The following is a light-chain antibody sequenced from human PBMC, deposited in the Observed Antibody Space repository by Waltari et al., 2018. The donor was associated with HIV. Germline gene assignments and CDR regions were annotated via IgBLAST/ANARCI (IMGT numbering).Light chain of an antibody. CDR1: QSISTW. Sequence: DIQMTQSPSTMSASVGDRVTITCRASQSISTWLAWYQQKPGKAPKLLIYKSSTLDGGVPSRFSGRGSGTEFTLTISGLQTDDFATYYCQQYHTFTFTFGPGTVVVVK. V-gene: IGKV1-5*03. CDR2: KSS. J-gene: IGKJ3*01. CDR3: QQYHTFTFT.